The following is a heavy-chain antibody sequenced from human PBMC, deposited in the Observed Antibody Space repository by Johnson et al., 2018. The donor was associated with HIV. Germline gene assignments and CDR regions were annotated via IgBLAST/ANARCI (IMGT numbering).Heavy chain of an antibody. V-gene: IGHV3-15*01. CDR2: IKSKTDGGTT. CDR3: TTDRGGEIAVAGPDAFDI. J-gene: IGHJ3*02. D-gene: IGHD6-19*01. CDR1: GFTFSNAW. Sequence: VQLVESGGGVVQPGRSLRLSCAAPGFTFSNAWMSWVRQAPGKGLEWVGRIKSKTDGGTTDYAAPVKGRFTISRDDSKNTLYLQMNSLKTEDTAVYYCTTDRGGEIAVAGPDAFDIWGQGTMVTVSS.